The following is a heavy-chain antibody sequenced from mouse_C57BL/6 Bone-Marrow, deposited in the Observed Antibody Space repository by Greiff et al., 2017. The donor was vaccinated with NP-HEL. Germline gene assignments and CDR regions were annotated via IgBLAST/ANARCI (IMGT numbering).Heavy chain of an antibody. D-gene: IGHD2-3*01. J-gene: IGHJ2*01. CDR2: TFYSGIP. CDR1: GFSINSDCY. CDR3: ARDQGDDYFDY. Sequence: VQLQESGPSLVSPSPTLSLTCTVSGFSINSDCYWIWIRQFPGNKLEYIGYTFYSGIPYYNPSLESRTYITRDTSKNQFSLKLSSVTTEDTATYYCARDQGDDYFDYWGQGTTLTVSA. V-gene: IGHV3-3*01.